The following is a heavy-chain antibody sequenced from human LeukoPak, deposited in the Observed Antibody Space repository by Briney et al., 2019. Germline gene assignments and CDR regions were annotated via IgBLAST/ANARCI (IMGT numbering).Heavy chain of an antibody. CDR1: GYTFTSYG. D-gene: IGHD6-19*01. CDR2: MNPNSGNT. CDR3: ARVVSGLEDAFDI. J-gene: IGHJ3*02. V-gene: IGHV1-8*03. Sequence: ASVKVSCKASGYTFTSYGISWVRQAPGQGLEWMGWMNPNSGNTGYAQKFQGRVTITRNTSISTAYMELSSLRSEDTAVYYCARVVSGLEDAFDIWGQGTMVTVSS.